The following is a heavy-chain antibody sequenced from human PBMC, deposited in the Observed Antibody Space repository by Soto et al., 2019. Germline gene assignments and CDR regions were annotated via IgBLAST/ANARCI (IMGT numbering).Heavy chain of an antibody. CDR1: GLYFRGYY. D-gene: IGHD3-10*01. V-gene: IGHV4-34*01. Sequence: ASETLSLTSTFYGLYFRGYYWSWIRRPPGKGLEWIGEINHSGSTNYNPSLKSRVTISVDTSKNQFSLQLSSVTAADTAVYYCASMGYHYGSGSYPLDYWGQGTLVTVSS. CDR3: ASMGYHYGSGSYPLDY. CDR2: INHSGST. J-gene: IGHJ4*02.